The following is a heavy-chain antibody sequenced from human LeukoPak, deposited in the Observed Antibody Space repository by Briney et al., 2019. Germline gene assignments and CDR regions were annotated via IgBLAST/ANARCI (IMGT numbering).Heavy chain of an antibody. CDR1: GFTFSSYA. Sequence: GGSLRLSCAASGFTFSSYAMHWVHQAPGKGLEWVAVISYDGSNKYYADSVKGRFTISRDNSKNTLYLQMNSLRAEDTAVYYCARDWDSLSYYDFWSGPIRHDAFDIWGQGTMVTVSS. CDR2: ISYDGSNK. CDR3: ARDWDSLSYYDFWSGPIRHDAFDI. V-gene: IGHV3-30-3*01. J-gene: IGHJ3*02. D-gene: IGHD3-3*01.